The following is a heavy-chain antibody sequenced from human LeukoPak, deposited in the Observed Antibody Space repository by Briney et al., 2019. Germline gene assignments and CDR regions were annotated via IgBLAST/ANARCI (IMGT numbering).Heavy chain of an antibody. Sequence: GGSLRLSCAASGFTFDDYGMSWVPQAPGKGLEWVSGINWNGGSTGYADSVKGRFTISRDNAKNSLYLQMNSLRAEDTALYYCARGPTRYYYDSSGYYYSEYFQHWGQGTLVTVSS. CDR1: GFTFDDYG. V-gene: IGHV3-20*04. D-gene: IGHD3-22*01. J-gene: IGHJ1*01. CDR2: INWNGGST. CDR3: ARGPTRYYYDSSGYYYSEYFQH.